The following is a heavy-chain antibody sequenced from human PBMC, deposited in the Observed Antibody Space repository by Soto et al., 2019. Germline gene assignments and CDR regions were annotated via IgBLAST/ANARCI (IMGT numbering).Heavy chain of an antibody. J-gene: IGHJ3*02. CDR2: INYSGTM. CDR3: GRVSGNAFDI. V-gene: IGHV4-31*03. CDR1: GGSISSGAYY. D-gene: IGHD3-10*01. Sequence: QVQLQESGPGLVKPSQTLSLTCTVSGGSISSGAYYWSWIRQHPGKDLEWIGYINYSGTMYLSPSLXXRGTMSVDTSKNQFSLSLRSVSAADTAVYFCGRVSGNAFDIWGQGTMVSVSS.